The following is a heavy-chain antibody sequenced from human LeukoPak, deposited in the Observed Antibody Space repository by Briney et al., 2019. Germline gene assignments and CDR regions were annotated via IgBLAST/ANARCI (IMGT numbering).Heavy chain of an antibody. V-gene: IGHV4-34*01. CDR2: INHSGST. Sequence: SETLSLTCTVSGGSITSYYWSWIRQPPGKGLEWIGEINHSGSTNYNPPLKSRVTISVDTSKNQFSLKLSSVTAADTAVYYCARRRIAAALNFDYWGQGTLVTVSS. J-gene: IGHJ4*02. D-gene: IGHD6-13*01. CDR3: ARRRIAAALNFDY. CDR1: GGSITSYY.